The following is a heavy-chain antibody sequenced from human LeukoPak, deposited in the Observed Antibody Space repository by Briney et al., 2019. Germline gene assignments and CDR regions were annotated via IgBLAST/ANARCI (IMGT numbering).Heavy chain of an antibody. J-gene: IGHJ4*02. V-gene: IGHV6-1*01. D-gene: IGHD1-1*01. CDR3: ARDKWNVRYYFDS. CDR2: TYYMSKWYN. CDR1: GDSVSSNSAA. Sequence: SQTLSLTCAISGDSVSSNSAAWNWIRQSPSRCLEWLGRTYYMSKWYNEYAESVKSRIIINPDTSKNQFSLQLTSVTPEDTAVYYCARDKWNVRYYFDSWGQGTLVTVSS.